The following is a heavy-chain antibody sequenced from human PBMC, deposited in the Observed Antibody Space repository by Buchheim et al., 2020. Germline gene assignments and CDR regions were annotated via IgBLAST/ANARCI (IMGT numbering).Heavy chain of an antibody. CDR2: ISFDGDNK. V-gene: IGHV3-30*03. CDR3: ASPAGYAYGDSSLDS. J-gene: IGHJ4*02. Sequence: QAQLVESGGGVVQPGRSLRLSCVASGFDFNTYDVHWVRQAPGKGLEWVAVISFDGDNKNYADYVKGRFTISRDNSKNTLFLELNSLRAEDTAVYYCASPAGYAYGDSSLDSWGQGTL. D-gene: IGHD4-17*01. CDR1: GFDFNTYD.